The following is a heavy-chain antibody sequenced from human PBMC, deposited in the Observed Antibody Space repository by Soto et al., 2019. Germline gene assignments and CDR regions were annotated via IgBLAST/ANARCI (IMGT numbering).Heavy chain of an antibody. CDR1: GGTLSSYD. V-gene: IGHV1-69*13. J-gene: IGHJ6*02. Sequence: SVKVSCKASGGTLSSYDISWVRQAPGQGLEWMGGIIPIFGTANYAQKFQGRVTITADESTSTAYMELSSLRSEDTAVYYCGRVVSSSSNYSYGMDAWGQGTTVPVSS. CDR3: GRVVSSSSNYSYGMDA. D-gene: IGHD6-6*01. CDR2: IIPIFGTA.